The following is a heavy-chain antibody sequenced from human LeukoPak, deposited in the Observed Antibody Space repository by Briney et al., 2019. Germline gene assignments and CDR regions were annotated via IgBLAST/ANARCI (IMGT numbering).Heavy chain of an antibody. J-gene: IGHJ3*02. CDR2: IYYSGST. Sequence: PSETLSLTCTVSGGSISSGGYYWSWIRQHPGTGLEWIGYIYYSGSTYYNPSLKSRVIISVDTSKNQFSLKLSSVTAADTAVYYCARDGVWRDCSSTSCYTVALGIDIWGQGTMVTVSS. D-gene: IGHD2-2*02. V-gene: IGHV4-31*03. CDR1: GGSISSGGYY. CDR3: ARDGVWRDCSSTSCYTVALGIDI.